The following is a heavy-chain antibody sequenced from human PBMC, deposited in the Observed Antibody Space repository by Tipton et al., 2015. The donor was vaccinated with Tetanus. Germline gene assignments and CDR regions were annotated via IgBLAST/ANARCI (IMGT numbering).Heavy chain of an antibody. D-gene: IGHD4-11*01. CDR2: IYYSGNS. CDR1: GGSFSAYY. CDR3: ARLASYSNHLDA. Sequence: AGLVKPSETLSLTCAVYGGSFSAYYWSWIRQPPGKGLEWIGYIYYSGNSDYNPSLKSRVTLLVDTSNNQFSLKLNSVTAADTAVYYCARLASYSNHLDAWGQGALVTVSS. J-gene: IGHJ4*02. V-gene: IGHV4-34*01.